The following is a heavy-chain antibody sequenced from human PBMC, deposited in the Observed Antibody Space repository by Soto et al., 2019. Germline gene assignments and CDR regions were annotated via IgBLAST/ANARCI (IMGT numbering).Heavy chain of an antibody. CDR2: ISADNGDT. CDR1: GYTFDIYG. J-gene: IGHJ4*02. V-gene: IGHV1-18*01. CDR3: ARDRSYYYDSSGYPFGF. D-gene: IGHD3-22*01. Sequence: GASVKVSCKASGYTFDIYGISWVRQVPGKGPEWMGWISADNGDTKYAQRMQGRVTMTTDTATSTAYMELRSLRSDDTAVYYCARDRSYYYDSSGYPFGFWGQGSLVTVSS.